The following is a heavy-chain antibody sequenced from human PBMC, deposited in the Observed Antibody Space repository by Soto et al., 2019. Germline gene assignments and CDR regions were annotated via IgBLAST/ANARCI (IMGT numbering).Heavy chain of an antibody. D-gene: IGHD2-15*01. CDR2: IYYSGST. CDR3: APLSVSLSGPYGIHV. CDR1: GGSISSSSYY. V-gene: IGHV4-39*01. J-gene: IGHJ6*02. Sequence: SETLSLTCTVSGGSISSSSYYWGWIRQPPGKGLEWIGSIYYSGSTYYNPSLKSRVTLSVDTSKNQFSVRLNSVTASDTAVYYCAPLSVSLSGPYGIHVWGQGTTVTVSS.